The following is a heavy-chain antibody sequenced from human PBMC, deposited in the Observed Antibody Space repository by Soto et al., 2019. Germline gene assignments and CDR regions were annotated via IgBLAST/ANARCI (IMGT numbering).Heavy chain of an antibody. Sequence: PRLSRADSGFTPSGYSVNSVRQAPARRLEWGSYISSGSKTIYYAEPAKGRFTVSRDNARNTQSLQLHSWRDKATAGSSCAREDILGVRSFDYWGQGTLVTVSS. CDR2: ISSGSKTI. J-gene: IGHJ4*02. CDR3: AREDILGVRSFDY. V-gene: IGHV3-48*02. CDR1: GFTPSGYS. D-gene: IGHD3-9*01.